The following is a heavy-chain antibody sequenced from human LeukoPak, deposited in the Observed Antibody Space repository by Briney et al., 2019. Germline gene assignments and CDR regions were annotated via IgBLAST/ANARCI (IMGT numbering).Heavy chain of an antibody. CDR1: GYTFTDYY. V-gene: IGHV1-2*02. D-gene: IGHD5-18*01. J-gene: IGHJ4*02. Sequence: GASVKVSCKASGYTFTDYYMHWVRQAPGQGLEWMGWINPHSGDTNYAQKFQGRVTMTRDTSISTAYMELSRLTSDDTAVYFRAKLNTFMVFDYWGQGTLVTVSS. CDR3: AKLNTFMVFDY. CDR2: INPHSGDT.